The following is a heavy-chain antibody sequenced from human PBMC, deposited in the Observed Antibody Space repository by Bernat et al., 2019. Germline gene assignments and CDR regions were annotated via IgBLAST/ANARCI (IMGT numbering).Heavy chain of an antibody. Sequence: EVQLVQSGAEVKKPGESLKISCKSSGYSFTSYWIGWVRQMPGKGLEWMGIIYPGDSDTRYSPSFQGQVTISADKSISTAYLQWSSLKASDTAMYYCARLSRRGCSSSSCYVDYWGQGTLVTVSS. J-gene: IGHJ4*02. D-gene: IGHD2-2*01. V-gene: IGHV5-51*03. CDR3: ARLSRRGCSSSSCYVDY. CDR1: GYSFTSYW. CDR2: IYPGDSDT.